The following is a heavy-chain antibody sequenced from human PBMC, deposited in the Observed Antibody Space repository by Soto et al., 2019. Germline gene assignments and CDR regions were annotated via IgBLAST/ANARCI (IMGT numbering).Heavy chain of an antibody. D-gene: IGHD6-13*01. CDR2: VYTNGAT. Sequence: PSETLSLTCTVSGDSFSGYYWSWIRQPAGKGLERIGRVYTNGATNYNPSLTSRVTVPVDTSRNQFSLKLRFVTAADTAVYYCAREAAETVGDGYWCDPWGQGTLVTVSS. CDR3: AREAAETVGDGYWCDP. V-gene: IGHV4-4*07. J-gene: IGHJ5*02. CDR1: GDSFSGYY.